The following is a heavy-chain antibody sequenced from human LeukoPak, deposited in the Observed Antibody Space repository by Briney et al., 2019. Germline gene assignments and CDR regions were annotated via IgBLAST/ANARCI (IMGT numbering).Heavy chain of an antibody. Sequence: GGSLRLSCVASGLPIADFAIHWVRQAPGKGLEWVSLISGDGVSTFYADSVKGRFGISRDNSKNSLSLEMNSLRTEDTAMYYCARESGKFDYWGQGTLVAVSS. J-gene: IGHJ4*02. V-gene: IGHV3-43*02. CDR2: ISGDGVST. CDR3: ARESGKFDY. CDR1: GLPIADFA.